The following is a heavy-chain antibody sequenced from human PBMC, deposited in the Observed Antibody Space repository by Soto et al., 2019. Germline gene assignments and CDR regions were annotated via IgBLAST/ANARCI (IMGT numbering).Heavy chain of an antibody. V-gene: IGHV3-23*01. Sequence: GGSLRLSCAASEITFSAYAMGWVRQTPGKGLEWVSGISANTLGTYYADSVTGRLTITKDTSKNQVVLTMTNMDPVDTATYYSAKQVGVGAANEKWFHPWGQGTLVTVPS. CDR3: AKQVGVGAANEKWFHP. CDR2: ISANTLGT. J-gene: IGHJ5*02. CDR1: EITFSAYA. D-gene: IGHD2-15*01.